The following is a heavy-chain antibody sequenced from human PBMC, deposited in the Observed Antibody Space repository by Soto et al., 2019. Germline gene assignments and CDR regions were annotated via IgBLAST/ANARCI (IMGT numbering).Heavy chain of an antibody. CDR3: AKGLYSGSYFDY. CDR2: ISGSGGST. D-gene: IGHD1-26*01. Sequence: EVQLLESGGGLVQPGGSLRLSCAASGFTFSSYAMTWVRQAPGKGLEWVSAISGSGGSTYYADSVKGQFTISRDNSKNTLYLQMNSLRAEDTALYYCAKGLYSGSYFDYWGQGTLVTVSS. CDR1: GFTFSSYA. J-gene: IGHJ4*02. V-gene: IGHV3-23*01.